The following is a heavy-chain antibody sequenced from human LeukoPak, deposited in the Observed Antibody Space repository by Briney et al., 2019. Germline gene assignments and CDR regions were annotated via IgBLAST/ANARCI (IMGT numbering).Heavy chain of an antibody. D-gene: IGHD6-19*01. J-gene: IGHJ4*02. Sequence: PGGSLRLSCAASGFTFSSYSMNWVRQAPGKGLEWVALISYDGSNKYYADSVKGRFTISRDNSKNTLYLQMNSLRAEDTAVYYCAKDEIGAVAGLIDYWGQGTLVTVSS. CDR1: GFTFSSYS. CDR3: AKDEIGAVAGLIDY. CDR2: ISYDGSNK. V-gene: IGHV3-30*18.